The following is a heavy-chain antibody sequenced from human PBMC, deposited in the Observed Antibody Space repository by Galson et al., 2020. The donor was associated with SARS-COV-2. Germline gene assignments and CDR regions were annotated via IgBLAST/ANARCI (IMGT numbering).Heavy chain of an antibody. CDR3: ARVSLGGATFDI. D-gene: IGHD3-3*01. CDR1: GLPFRSDS. J-gene: IGHJ3*02. V-gene: IGHV3-21*01. CDR2: ISRDGTYI. Sequence: GGSLRLSCAASGLPFRSDSMNWVRQAPGKGLEWVSSISRDGTYIHYTGSVKGRFTISRDNARNSLYLDMNSLRADDTGVYYCARVSLGGATFDIWGQGTMVTVSS.